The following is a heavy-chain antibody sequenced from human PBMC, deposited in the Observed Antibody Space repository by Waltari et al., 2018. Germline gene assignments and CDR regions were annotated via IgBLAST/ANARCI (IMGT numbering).Heavy chain of an antibody. CDR3: AREYSYGGGIFDY. J-gene: IGHJ4*02. Sequence: EVQLVESGGGLVQPGGSLRLSCAASGFTFSSYWMSWVRQAPGKGLEGVANIKQDGSEKYYVDAVKGRFTISRDHAKNSLYLQMNSLRAEDTAVYYCAREYSYGGGIFDYWGQGTLVTVSS. CDR1: GFTFSSYW. V-gene: IGHV3-7*01. CDR2: IKQDGSEK. D-gene: IGHD5-18*01.